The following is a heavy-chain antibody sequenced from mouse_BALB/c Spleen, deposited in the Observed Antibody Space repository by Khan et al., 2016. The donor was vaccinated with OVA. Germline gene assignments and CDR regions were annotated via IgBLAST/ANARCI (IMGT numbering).Heavy chain of an antibody. V-gene: IGHV3-2*02. CDR1: GYSITSDYA. Sequence: EVQLVESGPGLMKPSQSLSLTCTVTGYSITSDYAWNWIRQFPGNKLEWMGYISYSGRTSYNPSLKSRISITRDTSRNQFFLQLNSVTTEDTATYDWARSVTITTVVATDFDYWGQGTTLTVAS. D-gene: IGHD1-1*01. CDR3: ARSVTITTVVATDFDY. CDR2: ISYSGRT. J-gene: IGHJ2*01.